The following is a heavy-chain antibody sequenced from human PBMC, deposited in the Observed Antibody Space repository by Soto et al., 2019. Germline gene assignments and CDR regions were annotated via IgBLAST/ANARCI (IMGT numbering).Heavy chain of an antibody. V-gene: IGHV1-2*04. CDR2: INPNSGGT. D-gene: IGHD6-6*01. CDR1: GYTFTGYY. J-gene: IGHJ6*03. Sequence: QVQLVQSGAEVKKPGASVKVSCKASGYTFTGYYMHWVRQAPGQGLEWMGWINPNSGGTNYAQKFQGWVTMTRDTSISTAYMELSRLSSDATAVYYCARDHLSRIAARPSHYYYYMDVWGKGHTVTVSS. CDR3: ARDHLSRIAARPSHYYYYMDV.